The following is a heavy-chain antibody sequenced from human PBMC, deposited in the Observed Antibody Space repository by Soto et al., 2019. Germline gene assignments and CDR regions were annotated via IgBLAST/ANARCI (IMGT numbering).Heavy chain of an antibody. CDR2: ISGSGGST. CDR1: GITFSNYV. V-gene: IGHV3-23*01. Sequence: EVQLLESGGGLVQPGGSLRHSCAASGITFSNYVMTWVRQAPGKRLESVSGISGSGGSTYYADSVKGRFTISRDNSKNTLYLQMNSLRVEDTAVYYCATTTHMTTVTLLDYWGQGTLVTVSS. D-gene: IGHD4-17*01. CDR3: ATTTHMTTVTLLDY. J-gene: IGHJ4*02.